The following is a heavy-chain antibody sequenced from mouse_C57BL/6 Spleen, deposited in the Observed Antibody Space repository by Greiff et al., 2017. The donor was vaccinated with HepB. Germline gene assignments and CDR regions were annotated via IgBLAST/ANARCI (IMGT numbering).Heavy chain of an antibody. V-gene: IGHV5-4*01. D-gene: IGHD2-5*01. CDR1: GFTFSSYA. J-gene: IGHJ2*01. CDR2: ISDGGSYT. Sequence: EVQRVESGGGLVKPGGSLKLSCAASGFTFSSYAMSWVRQTPEKRLEWVATISDGGSYTYYPDNVKGRFTISRDNAKNNLYLQMSHLKSEDTAMYYCASEGTIVTTYYFDYWGQGTTLTVSS. CDR3: ASEGTIVTTYYFDY.